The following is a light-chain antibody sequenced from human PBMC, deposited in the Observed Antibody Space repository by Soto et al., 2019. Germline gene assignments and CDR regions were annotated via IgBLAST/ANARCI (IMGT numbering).Light chain of an antibody. CDR1: QSVKSNY. Sequence: ETGLTQSPGTVSLSPGERATLSCRTSQSVKSNYLAWYQQKPGQAPRLLIYGVFNRATGIPDRFSGSGSGTDFTLTIIGLEPEDSAVYYCQHYDGSPRTFGQGTKLEIK. CDR3: QHYDGSPRT. V-gene: IGKV3-20*01. CDR2: GVF. J-gene: IGKJ2*01.